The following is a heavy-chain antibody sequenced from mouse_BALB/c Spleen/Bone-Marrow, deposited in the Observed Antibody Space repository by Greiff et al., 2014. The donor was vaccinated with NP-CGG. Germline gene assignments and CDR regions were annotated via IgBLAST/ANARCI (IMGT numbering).Heavy chain of an antibody. V-gene: IGHV2-6-7*01. CDR2: IWGDGNT. CDR3: ARVYYDYDWWYFDV. D-gene: IGHD2-4*01. CDR1: GFSLTGYG. J-gene: IGHJ1*01. Sequence: QVHVKQSGPGLVAPSQSLSITCTVSGFSLTGYGVNWVRQPPGKSLEWLGMIWGDGNTDYNSDLKSRLSISKDNSKSQVFLKMNSLQTDDTARYYCARVYYDYDWWYFDVWGAGTTVTVSS.